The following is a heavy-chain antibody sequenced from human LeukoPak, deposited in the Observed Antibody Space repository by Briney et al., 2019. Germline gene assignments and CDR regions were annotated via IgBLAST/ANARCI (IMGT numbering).Heavy chain of an antibody. CDR1: GFTFSSYG. Sequence: GRSLRLSCAASGFTFSSYGMHWVRQAPGKGLEWVAVISYDGSNKYYADSVKGRFTISRDNSKNTLYLQMNSLRAEDTAVYYCAKHLVVVTVSYAFDIWGQGTMVTVSS. J-gene: IGHJ3*02. CDR2: ISYDGSNK. D-gene: IGHD2-21*02. CDR3: AKHLVVVTVSYAFDI. V-gene: IGHV3-30*18.